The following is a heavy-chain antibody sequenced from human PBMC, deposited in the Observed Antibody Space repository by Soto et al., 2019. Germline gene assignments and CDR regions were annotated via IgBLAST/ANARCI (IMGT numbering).Heavy chain of an antibody. CDR3: ASHLCSGGSCYPDKFDY. CDR2: IYYSGST. D-gene: IGHD2-15*01. CDR1: GGSISSYY. V-gene: IGHV4-59*01. J-gene: IGHJ4*02. Sequence: TLSLTCPVSGGSISSYYWSWIRQPPGKGLEWIGYIYYSGSTNYNPSLKSRVTISVDTSKNQFSLKLSSVTAADTAVYYCASHLCSGGSCYPDKFDYWGQGTLVTVSS.